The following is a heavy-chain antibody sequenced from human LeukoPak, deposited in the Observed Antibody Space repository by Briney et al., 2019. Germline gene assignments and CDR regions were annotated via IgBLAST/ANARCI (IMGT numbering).Heavy chain of an antibody. V-gene: IGHV3-7*03. CDR2: IKQDGSEK. D-gene: IGHD3-22*01. Sequence: PGGSLRLSCAASGFTFSSYWMSWVRQAPGKGLEWVANIKQDGSEKYYVDSVKGRFTISRDNSKNTLYLQMNSLRAEDTAVYYCAKVPYDSSGYYLQPNFDYWGQGTLVTVSS. CDR3: AKVPYDSSGYYLQPNFDY. CDR1: GFTFSSYW. J-gene: IGHJ4*02.